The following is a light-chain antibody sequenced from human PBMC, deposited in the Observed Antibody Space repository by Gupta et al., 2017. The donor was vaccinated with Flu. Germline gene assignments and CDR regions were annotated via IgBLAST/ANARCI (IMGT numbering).Light chain of an antibody. Sequence: QSALTQPASVSGSPGQSITISSTGPPSDVGGYNSVSWYQQRPGTAPKLMIYDVSNRPSGISNRFSGSKSGNTASLTISGLQAEDEADYYCSSYTSGSTLVVAFGGGTKLTVL. V-gene: IGLV2-14*01. CDR2: DVS. CDR3: SSYTSGSTLVVA. J-gene: IGLJ2*01. CDR1: PSDVGGYNS.